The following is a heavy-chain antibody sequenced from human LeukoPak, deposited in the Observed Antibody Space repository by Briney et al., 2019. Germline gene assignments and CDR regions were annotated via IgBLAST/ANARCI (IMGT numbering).Heavy chain of an antibody. CDR1: GYTFTGYY. J-gene: IGHJ5*02. Sequence: VASVKVSCTASGYTFTGYYMHWVRQAPGQGLVWMGWINPNSGGTNNAQRFQGRVTMTRDTSISTAYMELSRLRSDDTAVYYCARVLRQYQLLNWFDPWGQGTLVTVSS. CDR2: INPNSGGT. D-gene: IGHD2-2*01. CDR3: ARVLRQYQLLNWFDP. V-gene: IGHV1-2*02.